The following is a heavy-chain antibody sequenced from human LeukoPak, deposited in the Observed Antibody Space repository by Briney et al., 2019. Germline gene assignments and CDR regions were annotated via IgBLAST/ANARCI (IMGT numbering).Heavy chain of an antibody. CDR1: GFTFDDYA. J-gene: IGHJ4*02. CDR2: ISWNSGSI. V-gene: IGHV3-9*01. Sequence: GRSLRLSCAPSGFTFDDYAMHWVRHATGKGLEWVSGISWNSGSIVYADSVKGRFTISRDNAKNSLYLQMNSLRAEDTALYYCAKDMHYRGQGTLVTVSS. CDR3: AKDMHY.